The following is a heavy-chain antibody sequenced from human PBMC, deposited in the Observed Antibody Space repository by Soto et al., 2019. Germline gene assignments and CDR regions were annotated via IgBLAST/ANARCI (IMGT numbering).Heavy chain of an antibody. D-gene: IGHD3-10*01. CDR1: GFTFSSYG. V-gene: IGHV3-30*18. J-gene: IGHJ4*02. CDR3: AKESGDGDYFDY. CDR2: ISYDGSNK. Sequence: ESVGGVVQPGRSLRLSCAASGFTFSSYGMHWVRQAPGKGLEWVAVISYDGSNKYYADSVKGRFTISRDNSKNTLYLQMNSLRAEDTAVYYCAKESGDGDYFDYWGQGTLVTVSS.